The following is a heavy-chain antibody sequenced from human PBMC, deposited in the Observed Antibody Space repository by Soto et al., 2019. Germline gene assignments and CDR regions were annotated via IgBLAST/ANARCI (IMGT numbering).Heavy chain of an antibody. CDR1: GFTFSRYA. CDR2: ISNNGDST. D-gene: IGHD6-13*01. V-gene: IGHV3-64D*06. CDR3: VKRGGPQRIAADAYIDF. Sequence: EVHLVESGGGLVQPGGSLRLSCSASGFTFSRYAMHWVRQAPGKGLEYVSAISNNGDSTYYTDPVRGRFTISRDDSKNTLYLEMSSLRADDTAVCYCVKRGGPQRIAADAYIDFWGQGTLVTVSP. J-gene: IGHJ4*02.